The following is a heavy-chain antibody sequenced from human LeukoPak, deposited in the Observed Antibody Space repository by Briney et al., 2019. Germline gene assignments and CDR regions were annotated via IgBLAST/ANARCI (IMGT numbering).Heavy chain of an antibody. CDR3: AREIYTGYYFDY. V-gene: IGHV3-30*04. CDR2: ISYDGSNK. J-gene: IGHJ4*02. D-gene: IGHD4-11*01. CDR1: GFTFSSYA. Sequence: GGSLRLSCAASGFTFSSYAMHWVRQAPGKGLEWVAVISYDGSNKYYADSVKGRFTISRDNSKNTLYLQMNSLRAEDTAVYYCAREIYTGYYFDYWGQGTLVTVSS.